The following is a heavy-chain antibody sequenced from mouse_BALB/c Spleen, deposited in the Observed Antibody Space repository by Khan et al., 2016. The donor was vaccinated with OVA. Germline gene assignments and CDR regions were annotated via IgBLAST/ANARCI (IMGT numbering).Heavy chain of an antibody. D-gene: IGHD1-1*01. CDR3: ARLAYYYDSEGFAY. CDR1: GFTFSTYG. CDR2: ISSGGSYP. Sequence: EVQLVESGGDLVKPEGSLKLSCAASGFTFSTYGMSWVRQTPDKRLEWVATISSGGSYPYYPDSVQGRFTISRDNAKNTLYLQMSSLKSEDTAMFYGARLAYYYDSEGFAYWGQGTLVTVSA. J-gene: IGHJ3*01. V-gene: IGHV5-6*01.